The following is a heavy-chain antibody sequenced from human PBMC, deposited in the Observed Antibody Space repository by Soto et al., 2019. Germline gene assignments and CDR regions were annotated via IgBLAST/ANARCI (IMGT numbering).Heavy chain of an antibody. CDR1: GGTFSSYA. CDR2: IIPIFGTA. Sequence: QVQLVQSGAEVKKPGSSVKVSCKASGGTFSSYAISWVRQAPGQGLGWMGVIIPIFGTANYAQKFQGRVTITADESTSTAYMELSSLRSEDTAVYYCARDPLAYCGGDCPEDYYYGMDVWGQGTTVTVSS. J-gene: IGHJ6*02. D-gene: IGHD2-21*02. V-gene: IGHV1-69*01. CDR3: ARDPLAYCGGDCPEDYYYGMDV.